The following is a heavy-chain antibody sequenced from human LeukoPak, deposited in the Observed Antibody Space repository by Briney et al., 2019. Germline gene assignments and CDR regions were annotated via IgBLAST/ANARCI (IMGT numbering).Heavy chain of an antibody. J-gene: IGHJ4*02. D-gene: IGHD4-11*01. CDR3: AKGEGLTTVTLPFDY. V-gene: IGHV3-23*01. CDR1: GFTFSSYA. Sequence: GGSLRLSCAASGFTFSSYAMSWVRQAPGKGLEWVSAISGSGGSTYYADSVKGRFTISRDNSKNTLYLQMNSLRAEDTAVYYCAKGEGLTTVTLPFDYRGQGTLVTVSS. CDR2: ISGSGGST.